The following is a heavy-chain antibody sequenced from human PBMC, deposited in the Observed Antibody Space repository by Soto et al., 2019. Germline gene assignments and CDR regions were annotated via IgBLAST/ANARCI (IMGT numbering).Heavy chain of an antibody. CDR2: VHYSGTT. Sequence: QVQLQESGRGLVEPSQTLSLTGTVSGCSMGGDGYYWSWIRHHPGKGLEWIGYVHYSGTTYYNPSFKSRLTLSVDTSKTQLSLTLRTVTAADTAVYYCARGWTAGAGWANWFDLWCQATLVTVSS. J-gene: IGHJ5*02. V-gene: IGHV4-31*03. CDR3: ARGWTAGAGWANWFDL. CDR1: GCSMGGDGYY. D-gene: IGHD6-13*01.